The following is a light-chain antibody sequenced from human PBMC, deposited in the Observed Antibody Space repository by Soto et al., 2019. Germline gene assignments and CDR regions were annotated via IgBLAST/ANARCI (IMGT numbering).Light chain of an antibody. CDR1: SSDVGSYNL. J-gene: IGLJ3*02. CDR3: CSYASSSTFV. CDR2: EVS. Sequence: QSVLTQPASVSGSPGQSITISCTGTSSDVGSYNLVSWYQQHPGKAPKVMIHEVSKRPSGVSNRFSGSKSGNTASLTISGLQAEDEADYYCCSYASSSTFVFGGGTQLTVL. V-gene: IGLV2-23*02.